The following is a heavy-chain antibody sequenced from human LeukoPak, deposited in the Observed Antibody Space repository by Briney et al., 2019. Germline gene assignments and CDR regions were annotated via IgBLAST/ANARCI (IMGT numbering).Heavy chain of an antibody. D-gene: IGHD2-2*01. CDR2: IYHSGST. J-gene: IGHJ4*02. Sequence: PSETLSLTSAVSAYSISSGYYWGWTRQPPGKGLEWIERIYHSGSTYHNPSLKSRVTISVDTSKNQFSLKLSSVSAAETAVYFCARREYPQPLEEWGQGTLVTVSS. CDR3: ARREYPQPLEE. V-gene: IGHV4-38-2*01. CDR1: AYSISSGYY.